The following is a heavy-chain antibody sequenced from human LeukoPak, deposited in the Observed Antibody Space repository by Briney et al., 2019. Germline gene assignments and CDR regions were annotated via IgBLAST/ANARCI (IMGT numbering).Heavy chain of an antibody. CDR1: GYTFTGYY. J-gene: IGHJ5*02. V-gene: IGHV1-2*04. CDR2: INPNSGGT. CDR3: ARDNYGSGEANWFDP. D-gene: IGHD3-10*01. Sequence: ASVKVSCKASGYTFTGYYMHWVRQAPGQGLEWMGWINPNSGGTNYAQKFQGWVTMTRDTSISTAYMELSRLRSDDTAVYYCARDNYGSGEANWFDPWGQGTLVTVSS.